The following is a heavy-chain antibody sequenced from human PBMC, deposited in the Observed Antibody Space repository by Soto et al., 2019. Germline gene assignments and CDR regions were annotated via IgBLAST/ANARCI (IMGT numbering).Heavy chain of an antibody. D-gene: IGHD3-10*01. CDR3: ARDRYYGSGSYYINWFDP. J-gene: IGHJ5*02. V-gene: IGHV1-2*02. CDR1: GYTFTGYY. Sequence: ASVKVSCKASGYTFTGYYMHWVRQAPGQGLEWMGWINPNSGGTNYAQKFQGRVTMTRDTSISTAYMELSRLRSDDTAVYYCARDRYYGSGSYYINWFDPWGQGTLVTVSS. CDR2: INPNSGGT.